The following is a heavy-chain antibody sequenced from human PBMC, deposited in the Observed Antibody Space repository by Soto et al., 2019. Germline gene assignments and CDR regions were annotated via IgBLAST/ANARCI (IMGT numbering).Heavy chain of an antibody. D-gene: IGHD2-15*01. CDR2: ISYDGSNK. CDR1: GFTFSSYG. Sequence: QVQLVESGGGVVQPGRSLRLSCAASGFTFSSYGMHWVRQAPGKGLEWVAVISYDGSNKYYADSVKGRFTISRDNSQNTLYLQMNRLRAEDTAVYYCAKAVVVGHTGFDYYYGMDVWGQGTTVTVSS. V-gene: IGHV3-30*18. J-gene: IGHJ6*02. CDR3: AKAVVVGHTGFDYYYGMDV.